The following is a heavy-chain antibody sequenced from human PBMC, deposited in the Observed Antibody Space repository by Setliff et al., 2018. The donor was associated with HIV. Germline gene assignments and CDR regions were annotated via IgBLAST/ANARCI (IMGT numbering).Heavy chain of an antibody. CDR3: ARDRIEVVVDGPHDVFDV. V-gene: IGHV4-4*07. Sequence: SETLSLTCTVSGDSIGYYYWSWTRQPAGRGLEWMGRIHTSGSTNYNPSLTSRVTLSVDTSKNQFFLKLTSLSAADTAVYYCARDRIEVVVDGPHDVFDVWGRGTTVTVSS. CDR2: IHTSGST. CDR1: GDSIGYYY. J-gene: IGHJ3*01. D-gene: IGHD2-15*01.